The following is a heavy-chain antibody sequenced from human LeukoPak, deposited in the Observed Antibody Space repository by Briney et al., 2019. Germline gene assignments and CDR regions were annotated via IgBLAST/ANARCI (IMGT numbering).Heavy chain of an antibody. V-gene: IGHV3-11*01. CDR3: ARGMWDAFDI. D-gene: IGHD2-21*01. J-gene: IGHJ3*02. CDR1: GFTFRDYY. CDR2: ISSSGSGT. Sequence: GGSLRLSCGASGFTFRDYYMGWIRQAPGKGLEWVSYISSSGSGTYYADSVKGRFTISRDNAKNSLYLQTSSLKPEDTALYYCARGMWDAFDIWGQGTMVTVSS.